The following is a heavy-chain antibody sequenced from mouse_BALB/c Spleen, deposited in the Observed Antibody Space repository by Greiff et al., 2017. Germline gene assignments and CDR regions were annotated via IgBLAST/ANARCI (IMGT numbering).Heavy chain of an antibody. D-gene: IGHD1-1*01. CDR3: VRADYYGSLYAMDY. Sequence: VQLKESGPGLVAPSQSLSITCTVSGFSLTSYDISWIRQPPGKGLEWLGVIWTGGGTNYNSAFMSRLSISKDNSKSQVFLKMNSLQTDDTAIYYCVRADYYGSLYAMDYWGQGTSVTVSS. V-gene: IGHV2-9-2*01. CDR2: IWTGGGT. CDR1: GFSLTSYD. J-gene: IGHJ4*01.